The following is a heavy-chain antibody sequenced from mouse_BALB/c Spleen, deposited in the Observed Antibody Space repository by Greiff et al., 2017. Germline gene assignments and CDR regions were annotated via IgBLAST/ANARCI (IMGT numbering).Heavy chain of an antibody. J-gene: IGHJ3*01. CDR2: ISYSGST. Sequence: EVQRVESGPSLVKPSQTLSLTCSVTGDSITSGYWNWIRKFPGNKLEYMGYISYSGSTYYNPSLKSRISITRDTSKNQYYLQLNSVTTEDTATYYCARDYDYDGGFAYWGQGTLVTVSA. CDR3: ARDYDYDGGFAY. CDR1: GDSITSGY. V-gene: IGHV3-8*02. D-gene: IGHD2-4*01.